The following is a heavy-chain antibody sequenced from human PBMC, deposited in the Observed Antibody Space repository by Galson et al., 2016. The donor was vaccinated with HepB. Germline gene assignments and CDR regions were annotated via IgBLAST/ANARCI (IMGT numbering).Heavy chain of an antibody. CDR1: GGSFGSYA. D-gene: IGHD3-10*01. J-gene: IGHJ4*02. V-gene: IGHV1-69*13. CDR2: IIPTFATP. Sequence: SVKVSCKASGGSFGSYAINWVRQAPGQGLEWMGGIIPTFATPTYAQKFQGRVTITADESTSTAYMELSSLRSQDTAVYFCASHTRGQYDSGRYEFNYWGQGTLVIVSS. CDR3: ASHTRGQYDSGRYEFNY.